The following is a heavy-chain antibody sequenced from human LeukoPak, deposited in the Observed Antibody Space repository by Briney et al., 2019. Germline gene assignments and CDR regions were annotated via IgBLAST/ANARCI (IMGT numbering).Heavy chain of an antibody. D-gene: IGHD2-2*01. CDR3: ARVPSYCSGTNCYFDS. V-gene: IGHV1-46*01. CDR1: GYTFSSHY. J-gene: IGHJ4*02. CDR2: MNPSGGST. Sequence: ASVNVSCKASGYTFSSHYLHWVRQAPGQGLEWMGMMNPSGGSTNYAQKFQGRVTMTRDTSTSTVYMELSSLRSEDTAIYYCARVPSYCSGTNCYFDSWGQGTLVTVSS.